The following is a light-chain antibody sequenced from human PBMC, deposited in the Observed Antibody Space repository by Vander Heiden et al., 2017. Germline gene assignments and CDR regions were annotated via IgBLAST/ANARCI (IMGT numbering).Light chain of an antibody. V-gene: IGLV2-23*02. CDR1: SSVVGSYHL. Sequence: QSALTQPASVSGSPGQSITISCTGTSSVVGSYHLVSWYHQHPGKATKLMIYEVSKRPSGGANRFSGSKSGNTAALTISGLQAEDEADDYCCSYADRSTNNWVFGGGTKLTVL. CDR3: CSYADRSTNNWV. CDR2: EVS. J-gene: IGLJ3*02.